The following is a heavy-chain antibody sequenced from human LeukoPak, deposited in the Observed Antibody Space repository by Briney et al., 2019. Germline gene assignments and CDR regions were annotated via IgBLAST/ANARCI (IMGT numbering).Heavy chain of an antibody. D-gene: IGHD6-13*01. CDR2: IYSGGST. J-gene: IGHJ4*02. Sequence: PGGSLKLSCAASGFTVSSNYMSWVRQAPGKGLEWVSVIYSGGSTFYADSVRGRFTISRDNSKNTLYLQMNNLRAEDTAVYYCARDVSGSSSWSDFDYWGQGTLVTVSS. CDR1: GFTVSSNY. CDR3: ARDVSGSSSWSDFDY. V-gene: IGHV3-66*01.